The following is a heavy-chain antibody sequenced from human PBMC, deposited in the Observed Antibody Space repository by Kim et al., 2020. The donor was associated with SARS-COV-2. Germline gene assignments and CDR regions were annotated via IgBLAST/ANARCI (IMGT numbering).Heavy chain of an antibody. CDR1: GGSVSSGSYY. V-gene: IGHV4-61*01. CDR3: ARGRGVIVVVVAATPPSCDS. D-gene: IGHD2-15*01. CDR2: IYYSGST. Sequence: SETLSLTCTVSGGSVSSGSYYWSWIRQPPGKGLEWIGYIYYSGSTNYNPSLKSRVTISVDTSKNQFSLTLSSVTAADTAVYYCARGRGVIVVVVAATPPSCDSWGPGNLVTVSP. J-gene: IGHJ4*02.